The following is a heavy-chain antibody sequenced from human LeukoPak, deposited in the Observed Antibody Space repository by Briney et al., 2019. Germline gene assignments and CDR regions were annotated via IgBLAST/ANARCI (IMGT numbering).Heavy chain of an antibody. CDR2: ISGSGGST. Sequence: GGSLRLSCAASGLTFSSYAMSWVRQAPGKGLEWVSGISGSGGSTYHADSVQGRFTISRDNSKNTLYLQMNSLRAEDTAVYYCAKDLSISIFGVVTYDSWGQGTLVTVSS. CDR3: AKDLSISIFGVVTYDS. J-gene: IGHJ4*02. V-gene: IGHV3-23*01. CDR1: GLTFSSYA. D-gene: IGHD3-3*01.